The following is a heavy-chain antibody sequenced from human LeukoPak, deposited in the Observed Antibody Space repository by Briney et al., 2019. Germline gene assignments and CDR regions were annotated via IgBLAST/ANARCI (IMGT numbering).Heavy chain of an antibody. V-gene: IGHV4-34*01. CDR2: INHSGST. CDR1: GGSFSGYY. Sequence: SETLSLTCAVYGGSFSGYYWSWIRQPPGKGLVWIGEINHSGSTNYNPSLKSRVTISVDTSKNQFSLKLSSVTAADTAVYYCARGRRPGYYGMDVWGQGTTVTVSS. CDR3: ARGRRPGYYGMDV. J-gene: IGHJ6*02. D-gene: IGHD6-25*01.